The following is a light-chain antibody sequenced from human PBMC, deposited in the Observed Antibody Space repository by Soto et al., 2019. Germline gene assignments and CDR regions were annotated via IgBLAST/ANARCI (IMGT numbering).Light chain of an antibody. CDR1: RSVRSY. CDR3: QQRYAWPPIT. Sequence: EIVLTQSPATLSLSPGERATLSCRASRSVRSYLAWYQQKPGQAPRLLIYEASNRAAGIPARFSGSGSETDFTLTISNLEPEDFAVYYCQQRYAWPPITFGQGTRLEIK. CDR2: EAS. J-gene: IGKJ5*01. V-gene: IGKV3-11*01.